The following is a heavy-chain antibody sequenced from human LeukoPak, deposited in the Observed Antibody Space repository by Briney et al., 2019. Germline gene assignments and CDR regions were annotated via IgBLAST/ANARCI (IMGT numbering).Heavy chain of an antibody. CDR1: GGTFSSYA. Sequence: ASVTVSCKASGGTFSSYAISWVRQAPGQGLEWMGGIIPIFGTANYAQKFQGRVTITADKSTSTAYMELSSLRSEDTAVYYCARDLDLTWGFAYWGQGTLVTVSS. J-gene: IGHJ4*02. CDR3: ARDLDLTWGFAY. CDR2: IIPIFGTA. D-gene: IGHD7-27*01. V-gene: IGHV1-69*06.